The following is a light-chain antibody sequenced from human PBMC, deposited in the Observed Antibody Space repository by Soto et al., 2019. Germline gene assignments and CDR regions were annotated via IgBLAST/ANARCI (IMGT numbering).Light chain of an antibody. CDR3: QQYGSSPLT. CDR2: GTS. Sequence: EIVLTQSPGTLSLSPGDRDTLSCRASQSVNRNYFGWYQQKPGLAPRLLIYGTSNRATGIPDRFSGSGSGTDFTLTINRLEPEDSAVYDWQQYGSSPLTFGGGTKVEIK. J-gene: IGKJ4*01. CDR1: QSVNRNY. V-gene: IGKV3-20*01.